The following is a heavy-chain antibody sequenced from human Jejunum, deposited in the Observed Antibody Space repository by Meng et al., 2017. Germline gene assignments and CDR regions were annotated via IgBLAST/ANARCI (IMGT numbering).Heavy chain of an antibody. CDR1: GFTFSDYW. CDR2: IKGDGSNP. J-gene: IGHJ1*01. CDR3: ISNVDRGLN. Sequence: EVPRVESGGGLVQPGGPLRLSCAGSGFTFSDYWMHWVRQAPGKGLVWVSRIKGDGSNPAYADSVKGRFTISRDNAKNTLYLQMNSLRADDTALYFCISNVDRGLNWGQGTLVTVSS. V-gene: IGHV3-74*01. D-gene: IGHD5-12*01.